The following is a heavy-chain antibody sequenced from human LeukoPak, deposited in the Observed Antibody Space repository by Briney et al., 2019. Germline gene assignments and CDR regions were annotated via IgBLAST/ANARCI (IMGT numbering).Heavy chain of an antibody. V-gene: IGHV3-30-3*01. CDR2: ISYDGTNK. D-gene: IGHD2-21*02. Sequence: PGGSLRLSCAASGFTFSGYEMNWVRQAPGKGLEWVAGISYDGTNKYYADSVKGRFTISRDNSKNTLYLQMNSLRTDDTAVYYCARESPACGEDCYFDYWGQGTLVTVSS. CDR1: GFTFSGYE. CDR3: ARESPACGEDCYFDY. J-gene: IGHJ4*02.